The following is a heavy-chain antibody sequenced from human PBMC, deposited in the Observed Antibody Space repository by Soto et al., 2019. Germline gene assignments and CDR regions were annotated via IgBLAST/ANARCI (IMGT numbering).Heavy chain of an antibody. J-gene: IGHJ6*02. V-gene: IGHV3-23*01. D-gene: IGHD3-16*01. CDR3: ARYYDYSGGTSGGMDV. CDR1: GFTFNNYA. Sequence: AGGSLRLSCAASGFTFNNYAMSWIRQAPGKGLEWVSAISGGGGSTYYADSVKGRFTMSRDNSKNTLYLQMNSLRDEDTAVYFCARYYDYSGGTSGGMDVWGQGTTVTVSS. CDR2: ISGGGGST.